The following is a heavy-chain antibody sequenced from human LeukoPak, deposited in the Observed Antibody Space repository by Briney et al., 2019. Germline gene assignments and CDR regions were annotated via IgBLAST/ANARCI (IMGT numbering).Heavy chain of an antibody. CDR1: GFTFSSYA. CDR2: ISGSGGST. Sequence: PGGSLRLSCAASGFTFSSYAMSWVRQAPGKGLEWVSAISGSGGSTYYADSVKGRFTISRDNSRNTLYVQMNSLRAEDTAVYYCAKEFGYCSGGNCYSVGAFDIWGQGTMVTVSS. J-gene: IGHJ3*02. D-gene: IGHD2-15*01. V-gene: IGHV3-23*01. CDR3: AKEFGYCSGGNCYSVGAFDI.